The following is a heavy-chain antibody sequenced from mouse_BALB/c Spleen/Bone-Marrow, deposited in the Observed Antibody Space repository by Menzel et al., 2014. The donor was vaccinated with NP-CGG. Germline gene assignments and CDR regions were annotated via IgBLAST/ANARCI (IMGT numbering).Heavy chain of an antibody. D-gene: IGHD1-1*01. V-gene: IGHV10-1*02. CDR1: GFTFNTYA. Sequence: EVQLVESGGGLVQPKGSLKLSCAASGFTFNTYAMNWVRQAPGKGLEWVARIRSKSNNYATYYADSVKDRFTISGDDSQSMLYLQMNNLKTEDTAMYYCVRPHYYGSSYRYAMDYWGQGTSVTVSS. CDR2: IRSKSNNYAT. CDR3: VRPHYYGSSYRYAMDY. J-gene: IGHJ4*01.